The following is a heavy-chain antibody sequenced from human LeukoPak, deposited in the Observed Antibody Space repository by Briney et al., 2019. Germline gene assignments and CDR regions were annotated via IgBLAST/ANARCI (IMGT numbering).Heavy chain of an antibody. J-gene: IGHJ4*02. CDR2: IRYDGSNK. Sequence: GGSLRLSCAATGFTFSSYGMHWVRQAPGKGLEWVAFIRYDGSNKYYADSVKGRFTISRDNSKNTLYLQMNSLRAEDTAVYYCAPPPGGGDCYDFDYWGQGTLVTVSS. CDR3: APPPGGGDCYDFDY. CDR1: GFTFSSYG. V-gene: IGHV3-30*02. D-gene: IGHD2-21*01.